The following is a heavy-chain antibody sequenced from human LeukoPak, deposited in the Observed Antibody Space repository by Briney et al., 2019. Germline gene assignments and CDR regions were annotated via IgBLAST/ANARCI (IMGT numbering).Heavy chain of an antibody. V-gene: IGHV1-18*01. D-gene: IGHD3-16*01. CDR3: ARDAFAGSNMGPINFDY. CDR1: GYTLTELS. Sequence: ASVKVSCKVSGYTLTELSMHWVRQAPGQGLEWMGWISAYNGNTNYAQKLQGRVTMTTDTSTSTAYMELRSLTSDDTAVYYCARDAFAGSNMGPINFDYWGQGTLVTVSS. CDR2: ISAYNGNT. J-gene: IGHJ4*02.